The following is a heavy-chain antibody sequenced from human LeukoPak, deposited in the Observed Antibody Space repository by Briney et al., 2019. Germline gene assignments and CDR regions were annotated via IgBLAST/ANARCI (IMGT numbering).Heavy chain of an antibody. J-gene: IGHJ6*02. CDR1: GYTFTSYG. Sequence: ASVNVSCKASGYTFTSYGISWARQAPGQGLEWMGWISAYNGNTYYVQKLQGRVNMTSDTSTSTAYMELRSLRSDDTAVYYCARAVYNEWKTSRPGGVYYYYYGMDVWGQGTTVTVSS. CDR3: ARAVYNEWKTSRPGGVYYYYYGMDV. V-gene: IGHV1-18*01. D-gene: IGHD2-8*02. CDR2: ISAYNGNT.